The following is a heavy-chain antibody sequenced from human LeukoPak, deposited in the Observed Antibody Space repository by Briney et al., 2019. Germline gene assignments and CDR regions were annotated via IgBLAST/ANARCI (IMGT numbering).Heavy chain of an antibody. V-gene: IGHV3-48*03. Sequence: PGGSLRLSCAASGFTFSSYEMNWVRQAPGKGLEWVSYISSSGSTIYIADSVKGRFTISRDNAKNSLYLQMNSLRAEDTAVYYCARGRGYSGYDYFIDSPSDYWGQGTLVTVSS. D-gene: IGHD5-12*01. J-gene: IGHJ4*02. CDR3: ARGRGYSGYDYFIDSPSDY. CDR2: ISSSGSTI. CDR1: GFTFSSYE.